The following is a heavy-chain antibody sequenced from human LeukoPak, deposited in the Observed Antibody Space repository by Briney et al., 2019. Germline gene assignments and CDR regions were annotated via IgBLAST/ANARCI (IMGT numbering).Heavy chain of an antibody. Sequence: SETLSLTCTVSGGSISSYYWSWIRQPPGKGLEWIGYIYYSGSTYYNPSLKSRVTISVDTSKNQFSLKLSSVTAADTAVYYCASLGYCSSTSCYDAFDIWGQGTMVTVSS. CDR1: GGSISSYY. CDR3: ASLGYCSSTSCYDAFDI. D-gene: IGHD2-2*01. CDR2: IYYSGST. V-gene: IGHV4-59*12. J-gene: IGHJ3*02.